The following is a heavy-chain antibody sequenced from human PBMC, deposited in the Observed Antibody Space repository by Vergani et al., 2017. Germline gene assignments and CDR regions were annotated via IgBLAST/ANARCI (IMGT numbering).Heavy chain of an antibody. D-gene: IGHD3-22*01. CDR1: GYTFTGYY. CDR3: ATRLYDSSGYYRAFDI. J-gene: IGHJ3*02. CDR2: INPNSGGT. Sequence: QVQLVQSGAEVKKPGASVKVSCKASGYTFTGYYMHWVRQAPGQGLEWMGWINPNSGGTNYAQKFQGRVTMTRDTSISTAYMELSRLRSEDTAVYYCATRLYDSSGYYRAFDIWGQGTMVTVSS. V-gene: IGHV1-2*02.